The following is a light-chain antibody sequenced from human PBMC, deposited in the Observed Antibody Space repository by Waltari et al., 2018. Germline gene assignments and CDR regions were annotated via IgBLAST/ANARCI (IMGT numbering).Light chain of an antibody. V-gene: IGKV1-5*03. CDR3: QQYTSHSRT. J-gene: IGKJ1*01. CDR2: KAS. CDR1: QSPNPC. Sequence: DIQMTQSPSTLSASLGDRVTIYCRASQSPNPCLALYQQKPGKAPKLLIYKASTLQSGVPSRFSGSGSGTEFTLTISSLQPDDSATYYCQQYTSHSRTFGQGTKVEI.